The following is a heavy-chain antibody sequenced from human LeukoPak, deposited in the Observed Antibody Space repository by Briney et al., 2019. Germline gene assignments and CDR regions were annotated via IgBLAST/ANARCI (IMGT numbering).Heavy chain of an antibody. V-gene: IGHV1-8*01. CDR1: GYTFTSYD. CDR3: ARGTRYCTSGVCLYYFDY. J-gene: IGHJ4*02. D-gene: IGHD2-8*01. CDR2: MNPSSGNT. Sequence: ASVKVSCKASGYTFTSYDISWVRQATGQGLEWMGWMNPSSGNTGYAQKFQGRVTMTRNTSISTAYMELSSLRSEDTAVYYCARGTRYCTSGVCLYYFDYWGQGTLVTVSS.